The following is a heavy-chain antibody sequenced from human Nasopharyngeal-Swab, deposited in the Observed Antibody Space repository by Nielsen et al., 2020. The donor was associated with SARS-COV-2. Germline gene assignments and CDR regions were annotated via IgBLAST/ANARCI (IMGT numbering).Heavy chain of an antibody. CDR1: GFTFSDSA. CDR2: IRSKGNNYAT. V-gene: IGHV3-73*01. J-gene: IGHJ4*02. D-gene: IGHD2-15*01. CDR3: TRCGGGCYSGRDY. Sequence: CAASGFTFSDSAIHWVRQASGEGLEWVARIRSKGNNYATAYSASVKGRFIIFRDDPTNTAYLQMNSLKTEDTAMYYCTRCGGGCYSGRDYWGQGTLVTVSS.